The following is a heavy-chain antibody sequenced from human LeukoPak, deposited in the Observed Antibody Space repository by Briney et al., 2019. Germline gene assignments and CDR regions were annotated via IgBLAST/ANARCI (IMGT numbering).Heavy chain of an antibody. D-gene: IGHD3-16*01. CDR3: ARDDYGVFDAFDV. J-gene: IGHJ3*01. CDR2: IYNSGST. V-gene: IGHV4-59*08. Sequence: SETLSLTCTVSGGSISSHYWSWLRQPPGKGLEWLGYIYNSGSTNYNPSLKSRVTISLDTSKNQFSLKLTSVTAADTAVYFCARDDYGVFDAFDVWGQGTVVTVSS. CDR1: GGSISSHY.